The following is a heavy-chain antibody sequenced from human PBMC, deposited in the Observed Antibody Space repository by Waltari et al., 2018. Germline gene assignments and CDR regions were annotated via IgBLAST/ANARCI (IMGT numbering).Heavy chain of an antibody. Sequence: QVQLQESGPGLVKPSETLSLTCTVSGGPISSYYWSWIRQPPGKGLEWIGYIYYSGSPNYNPSLKSRVTISVDTSKNQFSLKLSSVTAADTAVYYCARDADTAMVFDAFDIWGQGTMVTVSS. CDR2: IYYSGSP. D-gene: IGHD5-18*01. V-gene: IGHV4-59*01. CDR3: ARDADTAMVFDAFDI. CDR1: GGPISSYY. J-gene: IGHJ3*02.